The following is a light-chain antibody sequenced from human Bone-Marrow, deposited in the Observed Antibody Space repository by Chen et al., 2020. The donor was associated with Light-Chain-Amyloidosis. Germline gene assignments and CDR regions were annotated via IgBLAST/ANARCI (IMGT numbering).Light chain of an antibody. CDR1: QTISSNY. Sequence: EIVLTQSPGTLSLSPGEGANRSCRASQTISSNYLTWYQQKFGQAPRLLIYGASSRATGIPDRFTGSGSGTDFTLAINRLEPEDFARYYCQQYGTSPLTFGGGTKVEIK. CDR2: GAS. J-gene: IGKJ4*01. V-gene: IGKV3-20*01. CDR3: QQYGTSPLT.